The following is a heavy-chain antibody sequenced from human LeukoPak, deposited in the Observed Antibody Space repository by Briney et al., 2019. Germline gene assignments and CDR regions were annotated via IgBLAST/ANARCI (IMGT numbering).Heavy chain of an antibody. CDR2: ISAYNGNT. J-gene: IGHJ4*02. CDR3: ARVELGYCTNGVCYTVDY. D-gene: IGHD2-8*01. V-gene: IGHV1-18*01. Sequence: ASVKVSCKASGYTFTSYGISWVRQAPGQGLEWMGWISAYNGNTNYAQKLQGRVTMTTDTSTSTAYMELRSLRSDDTAVYYCARVELGYCTNGVCYTVDYWGQGTLVTVSS. CDR1: GYTFTSYG.